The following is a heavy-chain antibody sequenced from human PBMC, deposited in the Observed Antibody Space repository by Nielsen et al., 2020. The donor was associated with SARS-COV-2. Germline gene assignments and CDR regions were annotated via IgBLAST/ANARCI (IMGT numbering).Heavy chain of an antibody. CDR2: MNPNSGNT. V-gene: IGHV1-8*02. D-gene: IGHD4-23*01. Sequence: ASVKVSCKASSYTFTSYGINWVRQAAGQGLEWMGWMNPNSGNTGYAQKFQGRVTMTRNTSISTAYMELSSLRSEDTAMYYCARGPYGGNAGPDYYGMDVWGQGTTVTVSS. CDR1: SYTFTSYG. CDR3: ARGPYGGNAGPDYYGMDV. J-gene: IGHJ6*02.